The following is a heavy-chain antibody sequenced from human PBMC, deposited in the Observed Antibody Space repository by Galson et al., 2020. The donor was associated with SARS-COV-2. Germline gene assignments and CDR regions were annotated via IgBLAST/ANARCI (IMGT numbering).Heavy chain of an antibody. V-gene: IGHV4-61*02. Sequence: SETLSLTCTVSGGTIRSGRYYWSWIRQPAGKGLEWLGRIYTSGSTNYNPSLKSRVTISVDTSKNQFSLKLSSVTAADTAVYYCARDRGRVGYCSGGSCYPRYNLFDPWGQGTLVTVSS. CDR3: ARDRGRVGYCSGGSCYPRYNLFDP. J-gene: IGHJ5*02. CDR1: GGTIRSGRYY. D-gene: IGHD2-15*01. CDR2: IYTSGST.